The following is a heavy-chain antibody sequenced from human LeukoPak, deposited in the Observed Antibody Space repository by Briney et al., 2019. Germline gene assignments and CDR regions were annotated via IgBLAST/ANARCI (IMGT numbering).Heavy chain of an antibody. CDR1: GFTFRSYS. D-gene: IGHD3-10*01. CDR2: ISSSSSYI. V-gene: IGHV3-21*01. CDR3: ALGESTRPFDY. Sequence: GRSLRLSCAASGFTFRSYSMNWVRQAPGKGLEWVSSISSSSSYIYYADSVKGRLTISRDNAKNSLYLQMNSLRPEDTAVYYCALGESTRPFDYWGQGTLVTVSS. J-gene: IGHJ4*02.